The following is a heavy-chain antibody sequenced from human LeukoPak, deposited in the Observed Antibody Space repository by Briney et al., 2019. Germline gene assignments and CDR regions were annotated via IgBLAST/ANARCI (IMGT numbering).Heavy chain of an antibody. CDR3: ARGAGRRSICDTWFDP. Sequence: SETLSLTCAVYGGSFSDYYWGWIRQPPGKGLEWVGEINHSGITNYNPSLKSRVRISMDTSRNHFSLKVNSVTAADTAAYYCARGAGRRSICDTWFDPWGQGTLVTVSS. CDR2: INHSGIT. CDR1: GGSFSDYY. D-gene: IGHD2/OR15-2a*01. J-gene: IGHJ5*02. V-gene: IGHV4-34*01.